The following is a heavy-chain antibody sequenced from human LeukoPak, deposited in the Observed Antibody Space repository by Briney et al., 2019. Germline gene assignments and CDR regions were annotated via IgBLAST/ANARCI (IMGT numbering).Heavy chain of an antibody. CDR1: GFTFSNAW. J-gene: IGHJ4*02. Sequence: GGSLRLSCAASGFTFSNAWMSWVRQAPGKGLEWVGRIKRKTDGETTDYAAPVKGRFTISRDDSENTLYVQMNSLKTEDTAVYYCTRDGPYSSGWYGNYWGQGILVTVSS. CDR3: TRDGPYSSGWYGNY. CDR2: IKRKTDGETT. V-gene: IGHV3-15*01. D-gene: IGHD6-19*01.